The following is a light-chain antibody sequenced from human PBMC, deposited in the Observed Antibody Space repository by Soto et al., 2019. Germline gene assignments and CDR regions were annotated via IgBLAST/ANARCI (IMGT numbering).Light chain of an antibody. J-gene: IGKJ1*01. V-gene: IGKV3-15*01. Sequence: ETIMTQSPFALSVSPGDTATLSCRPSHRVSSHLAWYQQKPGQAPRLLIYAASTRATGIPVRFSGSGSETEFTLTIRSLQSEDFALYYCHQYNNWPWTFGQGTKV. CDR1: HRVSSH. CDR3: HQYNNWPWT. CDR2: AAS.